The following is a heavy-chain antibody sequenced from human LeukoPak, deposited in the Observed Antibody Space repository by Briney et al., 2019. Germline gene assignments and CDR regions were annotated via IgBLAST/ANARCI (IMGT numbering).Heavy chain of an antibody. CDR3: ASTPADFTDF. CDR1: GFTFRSYW. J-gene: IGHJ4*02. V-gene: IGHV3-7*02. D-gene: IGHD3/OR15-3a*01. Sequence: PGGSLRLSCAASGFTFRSYWMSWVRQAPGKGLEWVANIKQDGSEQYYVDSVKGRFTISRDNAKNSLHLQMNSLRAEDTAVYYRASTPADFTDFWGQGTLVTVSS. CDR2: IKQDGSEQ.